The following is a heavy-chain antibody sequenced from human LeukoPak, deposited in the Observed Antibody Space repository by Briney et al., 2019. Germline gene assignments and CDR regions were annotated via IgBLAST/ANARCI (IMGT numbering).Heavy chain of an antibody. V-gene: IGHV4-39*01. CDR1: GVSISSSSYY. CDR2: IYYSGTT. Sequence: SETLSLTCTVSGVSISSSSYYWGWIRQPPGKGLEWIGTIYYSGTTYYNPSLRSRVTISIDTSKNQFSLKLSSVTAADTAVYYCARLPIRSSGYYYGYDYWGQGTLVTVSS. CDR3: ARLPIRSSGYYYGYDY. J-gene: IGHJ4*02. D-gene: IGHD3-22*01.